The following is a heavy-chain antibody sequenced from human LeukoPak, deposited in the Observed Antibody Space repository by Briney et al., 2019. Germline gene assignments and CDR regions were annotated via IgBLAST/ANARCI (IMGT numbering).Heavy chain of an antibody. J-gene: IGHJ4*02. V-gene: IGHV3-74*01. CDR1: GFTFSNYW. CDR2: INSDGINT. CDR3: AARRLTVTTEIDY. D-gene: IGHD4-17*01. Sequence: GGSLRLSCAASGFTFSNYWMHWVRQAPGKGLVWVSRINSDGINTSYADSVKGRFTISRDNAKNTVYLQMNSLRPEDTAVYYCAARRLTVTTEIDYWGQGTLVTVSS.